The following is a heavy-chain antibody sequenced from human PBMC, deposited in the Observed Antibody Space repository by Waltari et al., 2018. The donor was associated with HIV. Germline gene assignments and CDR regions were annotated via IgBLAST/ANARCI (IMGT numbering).Heavy chain of an antibody. Sequence: QVQLVQSGTEVRNPGASVTVACRTSGYTFGAYNLHWVRQDPGEGVEWVGWIKSCNGDTDYAQKFQGWVTMTKGTSSNTVYLTLNRLRSDDTAIYYCSRSESSTWANLDFWGQGTLVSVSS. J-gene: IGHJ4*02. CDR2: IKSCNGDT. D-gene: IGHD3-10*01. CDR1: GYTFGAYN. CDR3: SRSESSTWANLDF. V-gene: IGHV1-2*04.